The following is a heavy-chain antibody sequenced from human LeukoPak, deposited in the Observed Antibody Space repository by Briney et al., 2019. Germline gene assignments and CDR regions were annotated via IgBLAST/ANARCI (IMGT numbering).Heavy chain of an antibody. CDR2: INYSGTT. CDR3: ARVPIHRDDYNAE. Sequence: SPSETLSLTCTVSGPSISNFYWSWIRQPPGRGLDWVGSINYSGTTNYNPSLKSRVTMSVDTSKNQVSLKLNSVTAADTAVYYCARVPIHRDDYNAEWGQGVLVSLSS. V-gene: IGHV4-59*01. J-gene: IGHJ4*02. CDR1: GPSISNFY. D-gene: IGHD5-24*01.